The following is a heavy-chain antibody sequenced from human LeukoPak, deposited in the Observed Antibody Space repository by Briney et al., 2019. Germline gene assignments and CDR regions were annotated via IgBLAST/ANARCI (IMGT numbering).Heavy chain of an antibody. J-gene: IGHJ6*02. CDR3: VRDGNCDLDV. CDR2: ISSDGGHT. D-gene: IGHD3-3*01. V-gene: IGHV3-74*03. CDR1: GFTFRSYI. Sequence: GGSLRLSCAASGFTFRSYIMHWVRQVSGKGPVWVARISSDGGHTMYADSVKGRFTISRDNAKNTLDLQMNSLRVEDTAVYYCVRDGNCDLDVWGQGTTVTVSS.